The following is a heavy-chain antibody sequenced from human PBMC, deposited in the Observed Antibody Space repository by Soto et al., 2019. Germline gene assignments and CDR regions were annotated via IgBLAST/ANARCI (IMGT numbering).Heavy chain of an antibody. D-gene: IGHD3-22*01. CDR3: AREYDSSGYLRQYNWFDP. V-gene: IGHV4-30-4*01. CDR2: IYYSGST. J-gene: IGHJ5*02. CDR1: GVTIISGDYY. Sequence: PSETLSLTCTVSGVTIISGDYYWSWIRQPPGKGLEWIGYIYYSGSTYYNPSLKSRVTISVDTSKNQFSLKLSSVTAADTAVYYCAREYDSSGYLRQYNWFDPWGQGTLVTVSS.